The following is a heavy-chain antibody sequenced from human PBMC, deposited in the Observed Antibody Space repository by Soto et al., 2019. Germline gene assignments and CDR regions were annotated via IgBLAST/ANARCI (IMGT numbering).Heavy chain of an antibody. CDR3: ARDSGYDLGY. CDR2: INPSGGST. D-gene: IGHD5-12*01. V-gene: IGHV1-46*01. J-gene: IGHJ4*02. Sequence: QVQLVQSGAEVKKPGASVKVSCKASGYTFTSYYMHWVRQAPGQGLEWMGIINPSGGSTSYAQKCQGRVTRTRDTSTSTVYLERSSLRSEDTAVYYSARDSGYDLGYWGQGTLVTVSS. CDR1: GYTFTSYY.